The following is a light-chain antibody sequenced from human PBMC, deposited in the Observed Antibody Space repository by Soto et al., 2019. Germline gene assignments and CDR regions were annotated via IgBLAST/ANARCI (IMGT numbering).Light chain of an antibody. V-gene: IGKV3-15*01. J-gene: IGKJ3*01. CDR2: GAS. CDR1: QSVSSSY. Sequence: IVMTQSPATLSVSPWERATLSCRASQSVSSSYLAWYQQKPGQAPRLLIYGASTRATGIPARFSGSGSCTEFTLTISSLQSEAFAVYYYQQYNNCPLFTFGPGTKVDIK. CDR3: QQYNNCPLFT.